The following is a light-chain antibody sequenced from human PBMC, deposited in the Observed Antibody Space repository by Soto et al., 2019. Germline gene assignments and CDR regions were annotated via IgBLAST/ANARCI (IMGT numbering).Light chain of an antibody. Sequence: QSALTQPASVSGSPGRSITISCTGTSSDVGAYNYVSWYQQYPGKAPKLMIYDVSNRPSGVSNRFSGSKSGNTASLTISGLQAEDEADYYCSSYTSNSTPLFGGGTKLTVL. CDR3: SSYTSNSTPL. CDR2: DVS. V-gene: IGLV2-14*01. CDR1: SSDVGAYNY. J-gene: IGLJ2*01.